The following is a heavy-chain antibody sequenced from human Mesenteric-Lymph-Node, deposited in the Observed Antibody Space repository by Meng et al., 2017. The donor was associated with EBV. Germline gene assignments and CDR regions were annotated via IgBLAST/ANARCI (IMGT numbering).Heavy chain of an antibody. J-gene: IGHJ5*02. Sequence: QVEMKGSGPGLGKPSETLSLTCNGSGDSVSSGNNYWSWIRQSPGRGLEWIGNIYFTGSTFYNPALKSRVTISGDTSKNQFSLKLTSVTAADTAVYYCAREGTTVTRWFDPWGPGTLVTVSS. V-gene: IGHV4-61*01. CDR2: IYFTGST. CDR1: GDSVSSGNNY. D-gene: IGHD4-11*01. CDR3: AREGTTVTRWFDP.